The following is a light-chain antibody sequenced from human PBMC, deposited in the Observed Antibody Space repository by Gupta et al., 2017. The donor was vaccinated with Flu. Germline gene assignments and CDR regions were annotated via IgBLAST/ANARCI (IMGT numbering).Light chain of an antibody. Sequence: NYRSSQSLLYDPNNKNYLALYQQRPGKPPRLIISWASARESGVPDRFSGSGSGTEFTLTSSSLQAEDVAVYYCHQYYTNPQTFGPGTKVEIK. CDR2: WAS. CDR1: QSLLYDPNNKNY. V-gene: IGKV4-1*01. CDR3: HQYYTNPQT. J-gene: IGKJ1*01.